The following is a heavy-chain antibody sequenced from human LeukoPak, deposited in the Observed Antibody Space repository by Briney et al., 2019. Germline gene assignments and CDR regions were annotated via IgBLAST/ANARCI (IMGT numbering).Heavy chain of an antibody. CDR1: GFTVSSNY. V-gene: IGHV3-53*01. J-gene: IGHJ6*02. CDR2: IYGGGGT. CDR3: ARGGGYDLRGMDA. Sequence: GGSLRLSCAASGFTVSSNYMTWVRQAPGKGLEWVSTIYGGGGTNYADSVEGRFTISRDNSKNTFYLQMNSLRAEDTAVYYCARGGGYDLRGMDAWGQGTTVTVSS. D-gene: IGHD5-12*01.